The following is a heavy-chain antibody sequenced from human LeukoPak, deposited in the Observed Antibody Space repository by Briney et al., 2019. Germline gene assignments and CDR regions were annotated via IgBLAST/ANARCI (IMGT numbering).Heavy chain of an antibody. Sequence: PGGSLRLSCAVSGLTFRNYGMHWVRQAPGKGLEWVSSISSSSYIYYADSVKGRFTISRDNAKNSLYLQMNSLRAEDTAVYYCARADGDSSYGMDVWGQGTTVTVSS. CDR2: ISSSSYI. CDR3: ARADGDSSYGMDV. V-gene: IGHV3-21*01. D-gene: IGHD4-17*01. J-gene: IGHJ6*02. CDR1: GLTFRNYG.